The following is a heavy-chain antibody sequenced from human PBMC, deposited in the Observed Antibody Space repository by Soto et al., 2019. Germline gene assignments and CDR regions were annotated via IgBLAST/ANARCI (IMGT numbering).Heavy chain of an antibody. Sequence: PSETLSLTCAVYGESFIGYYWTWIRQPPGKGLEWIGEINHRGYTNYNPSLKSRVTISIDTSKNQFSLKLTSVTAADTSVYYCARTDIVTTNLFDLWGRGTLVTVSS. CDR1: GESFIGYY. CDR3: ARTDIVTTNLFDL. D-gene: IGHD5-12*01. V-gene: IGHV4-34*01. CDR2: INHRGYT. J-gene: IGHJ5*02.